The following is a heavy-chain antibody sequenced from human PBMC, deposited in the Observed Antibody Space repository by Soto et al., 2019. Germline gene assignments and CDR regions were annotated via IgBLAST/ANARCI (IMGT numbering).Heavy chain of an antibody. CDR3: ARDPLELGDETRYYYYGMDV. V-gene: IGHV3-33*01. Sequence: GGSLRLSCAASGFTFSSYGMHWVRQAPGKGLEWVAVIWYDGSNKYYADSVKGRFTISRDNSKNTLYLQMNSLRAEDTAVYYCARDPLELGDETRYYYYGMDVWGQGTTVTVSS. CDR1: GFTFSSYG. J-gene: IGHJ6*02. CDR2: IWYDGSNK. D-gene: IGHD3-3*02.